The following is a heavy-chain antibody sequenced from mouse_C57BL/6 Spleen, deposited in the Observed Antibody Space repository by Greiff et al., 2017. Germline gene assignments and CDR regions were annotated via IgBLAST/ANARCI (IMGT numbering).Heavy chain of an antibody. J-gene: IGHJ4*01. CDR3: ARELLGDYAMDY. CDR1: GFTFSSYA. Sequence: EVKVVESGGGLVKPGGSLKLSCAASGFTFSSYAMSWVRQTPEKRLEWVATISDGGSYSYYPDNVKGRFTISRDNAKNNLYLQMSHLKSEDTAMYYCARELLGDYAMDYWGQGTSVTVSS. D-gene: IGHD4-1*01. V-gene: IGHV5-4*01. CDR2: ISDGGSYS.